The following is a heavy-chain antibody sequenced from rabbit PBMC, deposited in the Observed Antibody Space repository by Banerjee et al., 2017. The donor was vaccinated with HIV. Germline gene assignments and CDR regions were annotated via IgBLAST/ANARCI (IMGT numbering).Heavy chain of an antibody. Sequence: QAQLEESGGDLVKPEGSLTLTCKASGLDLSNKYVMCWVRQAPGKGLEWIACINTSSGNTVYASWAKGRFTISRTSSTTVTLQMTSLTAADTAAYFCARGAVNAFDLWGQGTLVTVS. J-gene: IGHJ4*01. CDR1: GLDLSNKYV. CDR3: ARGAVNAFDL. V-gene: IGHV1S45*01. CDR2: INTSSGNT.